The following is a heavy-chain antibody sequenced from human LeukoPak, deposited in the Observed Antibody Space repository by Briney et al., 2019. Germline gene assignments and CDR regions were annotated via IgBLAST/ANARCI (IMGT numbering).Heavy chain of an antibody. V-gene: IGHV4-38-2*02. Sequence: SETLSLTCTVSGYSISSGYYWGWIRQPPGKGLEGIGSIYHSGSTYYNPSLKSRVTISVDTSKNQFSLKLSSVTAADTAVYYCARDVGARLPGYWGQGTLVTVSS. J-gene: IGHJ4*02. D-gene: IGHD6-6*01. CDR1: GYSISSGYY. CDR2: IYHSGST. CDR3: ARDVGARLPGY.